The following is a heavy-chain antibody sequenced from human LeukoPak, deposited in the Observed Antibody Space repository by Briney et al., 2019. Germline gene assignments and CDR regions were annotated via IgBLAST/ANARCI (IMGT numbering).Heavy chain of an antibody. CDR2: FDPEDGET. CDR3: AIRPNVLRYFDWLVGSGWFDP. J-gene: IGHJ5*02. V-gene: IGHV1-24*01. D-gene: IGHD3-9*01. CDR1: GYTFTSYA. Sequence: GASVKVSCKASGYTFTSYAMHWVRQAPGKGLEWMGGFDPEDGETIYAQKFQGRVTMTEDTSTDTAYMELSSLRSEDTAVYYCAIRPNVLRYFDWLVGSGWFDPWGQGTLVTVSS.